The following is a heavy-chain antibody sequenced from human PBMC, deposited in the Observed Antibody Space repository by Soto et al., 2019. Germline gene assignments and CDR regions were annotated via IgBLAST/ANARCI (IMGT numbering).Heavy chain of an antibody. Sequence: QAQLVESGGGVVQPGRSLRLSCAASGFTFSSYAMYWVRQAPGKGLEWVAIISYDGSNKYYADSVKGRFTISRDNSKNTLYLQMDSLRAEDTAVYYCAREKRYYYDSSGPPGYWGQGTLVTVSS. CDR2: ISYDGSNK. CDR3: AREKRYYYDSSGPPGY. J-gene: IGHJ4*02. CDR1: GFTFSSYA. V-gene: IGHV3-30-3*01. D-gene: IGHD3-22*01.